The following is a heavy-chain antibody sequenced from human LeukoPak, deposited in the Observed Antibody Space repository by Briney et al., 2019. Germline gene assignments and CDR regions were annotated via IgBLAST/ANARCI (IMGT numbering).Heavy chain of an antibody. D-gene: IGHD2-8*01. Sequence: SETLSLTCTVSGGSISSSSYYWGWIRQPPGKGLEWIGRIYYSGSTYYNPSLKSRVTIAVDTSKNQFSLKLSSVTAADTAVYYCASLYCTNGVCHQVHVDYWGQGTLVAVSS. J-gene: IGHJ4*02. CDR2: IYYSGST. CDR1: GGSISSSSYY. V-gene: IGHV4-39*01. CDR3: ASLYCTNGVCHQVHVDY.